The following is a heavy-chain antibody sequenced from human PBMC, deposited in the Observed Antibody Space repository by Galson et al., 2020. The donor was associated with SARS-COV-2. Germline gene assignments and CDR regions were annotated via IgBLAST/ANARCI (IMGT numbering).Heavy chain of an antibody. Sequence: PSETLSLTCTVTGDSVNGGSYYWSWIRQSPGKGLEYIGYIYYSGSTNYNPSLKSRVTISLDTSKNQFSLKLSSVTAADTAVFYCARGHYFDTRGYSDYYYDHWGQGTLVTVPS. CDR2: IYYSGST. J-gene: IGHJ4*02. V-gene: IGHV4-61*01. D-gene: IGHD3-22*01. CDR1: GDSVNGGSYY. CDR3: ARGHYFDTRGYSDYYYDH.